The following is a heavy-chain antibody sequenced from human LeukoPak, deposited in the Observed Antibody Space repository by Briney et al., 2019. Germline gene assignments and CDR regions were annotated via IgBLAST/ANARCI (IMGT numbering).Heavy chain of an antibody. CDR1: GYTFTGYY. V-gene: IGHV1-2*04. J-gene: IGHJ4*02. CDR2: INPNSGGT. Sequence: ASVKVSCKASGYTFTGYYMHWVRQAPGQGLEWMGWINPNSGGTNYAQKFQGWVTMTRDTSISTAYMELSRLRSDDTAVYYCARDRHCSGGSCYSGVPSYWGQGTLVTVSS. CDR3: ARDRHCSGGSCYSGVPSY. D-gene: IGHD2-15*01.